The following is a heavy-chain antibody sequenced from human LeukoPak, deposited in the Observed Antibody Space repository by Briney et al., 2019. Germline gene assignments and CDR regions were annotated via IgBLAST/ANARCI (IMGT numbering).Heavy chain of an antibody. Sequence: PGGSLRLSCAASGFTFSSYSMNWVRQAPGKGLEWVSSISSSSSYIYYADSVKGRFTISRDNAKNSLYLQMNSLRAEDTAVYYCASQGTYYYDYEMDVWGKGTTVTVSS. D-gene: IGHD3-22*01. V-gene: IGHV3-21*01. CDR2: ISSSSSYI. CDR3: ASQGTYYYDYEMDV. CDR1: GFTFSSYS. J-gene: IGHJ6*04.